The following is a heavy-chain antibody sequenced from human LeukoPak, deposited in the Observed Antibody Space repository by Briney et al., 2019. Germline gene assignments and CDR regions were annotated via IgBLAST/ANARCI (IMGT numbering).Heavy chain of an antibody. CDR2: IWYDGTEK. J-gene: IGHJ4*02. CDR3: GREYSSSWYHFGY. D-gene: IGHD6-13*01. V-gene: IGHV3-33*01. Sequence: GKXLXXXGXIWYDGTEKYYADSVNGRFTISRDNSKNTLYLQMNSLRFEDTAVYYCGREYSSSWYHFGYWGQGTLVTVSP.